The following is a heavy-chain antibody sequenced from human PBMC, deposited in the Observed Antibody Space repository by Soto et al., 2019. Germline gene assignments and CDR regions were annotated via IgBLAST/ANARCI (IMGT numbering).Heavy chain of an antibody. Sequence: PGGSLRLSCAASGFTFSGYGMHWVRQAPGKGLEWVAVIWYDGSNKYYADSVKGRFTISRDNSKNTLYLQMNSLRAEDTAVYYCARAGDTAMRTHQLGAFDIWGQGTMVTVSS. CDR2: IWYDGSNK. CDR3: ARAGDTAMRTHQLGAFDI. V-gene: IGHV3-33*01. J-gene: IGHJ3*02. CDR1: GFTFSGYG. D-gene: IGHD5-18*01.